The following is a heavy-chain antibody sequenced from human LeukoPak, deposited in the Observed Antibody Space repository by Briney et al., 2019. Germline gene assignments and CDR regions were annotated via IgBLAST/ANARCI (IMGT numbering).Heavy chain of an antibody. CDR1: GFTFSSYW. CDR3: TGNYYGSGSYADFDY. V-gene: IGHV3-73*01. J-gene: IGHJ4*02. CDR2: IRSTANGYAT. D-gene: IGHD3-10*01. Sequence: GGSLRLSCAASGFTFSSYWMSWVRQASGKGLEWVGRIRSTANGYATAYAASVKGRFTISRDDSKNTAYLQMDSLKTEDTAVYYCTGNYYGSGSYADFDYRGQGTLVTVSS.